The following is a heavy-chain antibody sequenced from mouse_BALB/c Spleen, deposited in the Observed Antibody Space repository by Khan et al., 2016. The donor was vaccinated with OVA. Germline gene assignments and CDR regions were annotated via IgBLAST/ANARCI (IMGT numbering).Heavy chain of an antibody. J-gene: IGHJ2*01. Sequence: VRLQQSGPEVVKPGASVKISCKASGYTFIDYNMDWVKQSHGKSLEWIGDINPKNGDTFYNQKFMGKATLTVDKSSSTAFMELRSLTSEDTGVYYCARTGYGSLGYWGQGTKLTVSA. CDR2: INPKNGDT. CDR3: ARTGYGSLGY. CDR1: GYTFIDYN. V-gene: IGHV1-18*01. D-gene: IGHD1-1*01.